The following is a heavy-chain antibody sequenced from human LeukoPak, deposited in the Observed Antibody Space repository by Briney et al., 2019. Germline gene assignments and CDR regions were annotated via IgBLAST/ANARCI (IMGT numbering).Heavy chain of an antibody. Sequence: GGSLRLSCAASGFTFSSHLMHWVRQAQGTGLVGVSSVKSDGTATNYADSVKGRFTISRDNAKNTLYLQMNSLRVEDTAVYYCVRKFATGDWGQGTLVTVS. D-gene: IGHD1-14*01. CDR3: VRKFATGD. J-gene: IGHJ4*02. CDR1: GFTFSSHL. CDR2: VKSDGTAT. V-gene: IGHV3-74*01.